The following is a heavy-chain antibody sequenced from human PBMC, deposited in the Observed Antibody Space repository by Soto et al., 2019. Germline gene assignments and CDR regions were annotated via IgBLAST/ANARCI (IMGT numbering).Heavy chain of an antibody. CDR3: ATPVGYYCSGSYYNRRGWFYP. CDR1: GGSFSGYY. Sequence: QVQLQQWGAGLLKPSETLSLTCAVYGGSFSGYYWSWIRQPPGKGLEWIGEINHSGSTNYNPSLKSRVTISLDSSKNQFSLKLSSVTAADTAVYYCATPVGYYCSGSYYNRRGWFYPWGQGTLVTVSS. V-gene: IGHV4-34*01. CDR2: INHSGST. D-gene: IGHD3-10*01. J-gene: IGHJ5*02.